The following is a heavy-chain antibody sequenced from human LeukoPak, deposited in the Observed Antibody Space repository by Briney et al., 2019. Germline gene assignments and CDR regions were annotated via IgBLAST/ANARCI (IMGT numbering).Heavy chain of an antibody. V-gene: IGHV3-30*14. J-gene: IGHJ4*02. Sequence: GGSLRLSCAASGFTFSSYAMHWVRQAPGKGLEWVAVISYDGSNEYYADSVKGRFTISRDNSKNTLYLQMNSLRAEDTAVYYCAAPDCSSTSCYAFFDYWGQGTLVTVSS. CDR1: GFTFSSYA. CDR3: AAPDCSSTSCYAFFDY. D-gene: IGHD2-2*01. CDR2: ISYDGSNE.